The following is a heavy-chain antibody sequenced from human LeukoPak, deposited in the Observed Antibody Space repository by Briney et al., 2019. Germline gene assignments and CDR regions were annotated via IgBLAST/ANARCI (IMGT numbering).Heavy chain of an antibody. J-gene: IGHJ4*02. D-gene: IGHD2-15*01. CDR1: GGTFSSYA. CDR2: IIPIFGTA. Sequence: SVKVSCKASGGTFSSYAISWVRQAPGQGLEWMGGIIPIFGTANYAQKFQGRVTITTDESTSTAYMELSSLRSEDTAVYYCARDQVARDIVVVLTATGTIDYWGQGTLVTVSS. V-gene: IGHV1-69*05. CDR3: ARDQVARDIVVVLTATGTIDY.